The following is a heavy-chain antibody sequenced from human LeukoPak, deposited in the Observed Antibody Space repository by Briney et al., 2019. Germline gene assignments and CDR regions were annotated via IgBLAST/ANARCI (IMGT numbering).Heavy chain of an antibody. D-gene: IGHD3-3*01. CDR2: ITDRANR. V-gene: IGHV3-53*01. CDR1: GFTVSSSY. Sequence: PGGSLRLSCAASGFTVSSSYMTWVRQAPGEGLQRVSLITDRANRYYEDSVKGRFTMTRDSSTNTVNLQMNSLRVEDTGVYYCARVPVWSGYFSRNGRWFDPWGQGTLVTVSS. J-gene: IGHJ5*02. CDR3: ARVPVWSGYFSRNGRWFDP.